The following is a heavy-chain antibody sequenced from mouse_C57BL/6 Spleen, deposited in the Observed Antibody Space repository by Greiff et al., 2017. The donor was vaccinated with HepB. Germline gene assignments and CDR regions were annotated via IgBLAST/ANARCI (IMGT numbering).Heavy chain of an antibody. V-gene: IGHV1-55*01. Sequence: QVQLQQPGAELVKPGASVKMSCKASGYTFTSYWITWVKQSPGQGLEWIGDIYPGSGSTNYNEKFKSKATLTVDTSSSTAYMQLSSLTSEDSAVYYCARSPITTVVHFDYWGQGTTLTVSS. CDR3: ARSPITTVVHFDY. CDR1: GYTFTSYW. J-gene: IGHJ2*01. CDR2: IYPGSGST. D-gene: IGHD1-1*01.